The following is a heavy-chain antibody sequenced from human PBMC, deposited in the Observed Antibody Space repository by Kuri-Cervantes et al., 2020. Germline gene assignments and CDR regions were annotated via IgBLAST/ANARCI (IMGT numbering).Heavy chain of an antibody. V-gene: IGHV1-2*02. J-gene: IGHJ4*02. Sequence: ASVKVSCKASGYTFTGYYMHWVRQAPGQGLEWMGWINPNSGGTNYAQKFQGRVTMTRDTSISTAYMELSRLRSDDTAVYYCARGQKVGANRQPIDYWGQGTLVTVYS. D-gene: IGHD1-26*01. CDR2: INPNSGGT. CDR1: GYTFTGYY. CDR3: ARGQKVGANRQPIDY.